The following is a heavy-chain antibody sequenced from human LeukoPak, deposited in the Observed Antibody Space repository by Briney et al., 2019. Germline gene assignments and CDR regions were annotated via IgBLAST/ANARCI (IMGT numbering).Heavy chain of an antibody. J-gene: IGHJ4*02. CDR3: AKGGIVVVPAAFFDY. Sequence: PGGSLRLSCAASGFTFSSYGMHWVRQAPGKGLEWVAFIRYDGSNKYYADSVKGRFTISRDNSKNTLYLQMNSLRAEDTAVYYCAKGGIVVVPAAFFDYWGQGTLVTVSS. D-gene: IGHD2-2*01. CDR1: GFTFSSYG. V-gene: IGHV3-30*02. CDR2: IRYDGSNK.